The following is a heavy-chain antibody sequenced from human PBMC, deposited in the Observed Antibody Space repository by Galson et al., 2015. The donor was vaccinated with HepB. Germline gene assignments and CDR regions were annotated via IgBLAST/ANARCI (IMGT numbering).Heavy chain of an antibody. CDR1: GYTFTGYY. CDR2: INPNSGGT. Sequence: SVKVSCKASGYTFTGYYMHWVRQAPGQGLEWMGWINPNSGGTNYAQKFQGWVTMTRDTSISTAYMELSRLRSDDTAVYYCARDPLYSGRNRGYYYYGMDVWGQGTTVTVSS. V-gene: IGHV1-2*04. D-gene: IGHD1-26*01. CDR3: ARDPLYSGRNRGYYYYGMDV. J-gene: IGHJ6*02.